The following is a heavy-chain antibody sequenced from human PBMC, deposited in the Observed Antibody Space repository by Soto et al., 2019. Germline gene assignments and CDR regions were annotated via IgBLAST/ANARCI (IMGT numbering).Heavy chain of an antibody. CDR2: IIPLFGTT. CDR1: GDTFKNCV. V-gene: IGHV1-69*01. CDR3: AAELGLGKLSVV. J-gene: IGHJ6*02. Sequence: QVQVVQSGVEVRRPGSSVKVSCKASGDTFKNCVISWVRQAPGQGLEWMGGIIPLFGTTDFAQRFQGRLTITTDESTTTAYMELSRLRSEDTATYYCAAELGLGKLSVVWGQGTTVIGSS. D-gene: IGHD7-27*01.